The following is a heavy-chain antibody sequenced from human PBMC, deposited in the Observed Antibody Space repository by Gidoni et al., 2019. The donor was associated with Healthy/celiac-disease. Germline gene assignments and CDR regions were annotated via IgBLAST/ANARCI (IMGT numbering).Heavy chain of an antibody. CDR1: GYPFTGDY. J-gene: IGHJ4*02. V-gene: IGHV1-2*02. D-gene: IGHD6-13*01. Sequence: QVQLAQSGAEVKKPGASVKVSCKASGYPFTGDYMHWVRQAPGQGLEWMGWINPNSGGTNYAQKFQGRVTMTRDTAISTAYMELSRLRSDDTAVYYCARGMQGWIAAVNPFDYWGQGTLVTVSS. CDR2: INPNSGGT. CDR3: ARGMQGWIAAVNPFDY.